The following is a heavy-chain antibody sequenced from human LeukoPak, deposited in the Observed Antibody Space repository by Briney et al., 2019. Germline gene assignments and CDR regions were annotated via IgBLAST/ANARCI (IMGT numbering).Heavy chain of an antibody. V-gene: IGHV4-4*07. Sequence: SETLSLTCTVSGGSISSYYWSWIRQPAGKGLEWIGRIYTSGSTNYNPSLKSRVTISVDTSKNQFSLKLSSVTAADTAVYYCARLGVTRPPYYYYYMDVWGKGTTVTISS. J-gene: IGHJ6*03. CDR3: ARLGVTRPPYYYYYMDV. CDR1: GGSISSYY. D-gene: IGHD2-21*02. CDR2: IYTSGST.